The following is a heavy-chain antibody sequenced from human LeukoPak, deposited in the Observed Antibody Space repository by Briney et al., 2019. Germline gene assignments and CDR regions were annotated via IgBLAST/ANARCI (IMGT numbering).Heavy chain of an antibody. Sequence: SVKVSCKASGGTFTSYTISWVRQAPGQGLEWMGRIIPILGIANYAQKFQGRATITADKSTSTAYMQLSSLRSEDTAVYYCARDRGITMVRGVKSNSFDYWGQGTLVTVSS. V-gene: IGHV1-69*04. CDR3: ARDRGITMVRGVKSNSFDY. D-gene: IGHD3-10*01. CDR2: IIPILGIA. CDR1: GGTFTSYT. J-gene: IGHJ4*02.